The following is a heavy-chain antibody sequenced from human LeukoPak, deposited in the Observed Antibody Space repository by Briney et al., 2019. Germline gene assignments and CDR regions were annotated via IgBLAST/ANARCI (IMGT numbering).Heavy chain of an antibody. CDR3: ITTTSNDAFDI. V-gene: IGHV3-15*01. J-gene: IGHJ3*02. Sequence: GGSLRLSCAASGLTFSNAWMSCVRQAPGKGLEWGGRIKSKTDGGTTDYAAPVKGRFTISRDDTKNTLYLQMNSLKTEDTAVYYCITTTSNDAFDIWGQGTMFTVSS. CDR2: IKSKTDGGTT. D-gene: IGHD4-17*01. CDR1: GLTFSNAW.